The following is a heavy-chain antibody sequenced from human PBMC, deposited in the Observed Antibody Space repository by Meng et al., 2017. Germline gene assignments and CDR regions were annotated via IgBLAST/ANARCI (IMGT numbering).Heavy chain of an antibody. J-gene: IGHJ4*02. D-gene: IGHD6-13*01. CDR1: GYNFPAYY. CDR2: IDPKNGDT. CDR3: ARDEDISAAGKLFGDY. Sequence: QVALGQAGAGGEKPWGLREVSCKPSGYNFPAYYIHWVRQAPGQGLEWMGRIDPKNGDTHYAQKFQGRVTMTGDTSISTAYMDLSGLRSDDTAVYYCARDEDISAAGKLFGDYWGQGTLVTVSS. V-gene: IGHV1-2*06.